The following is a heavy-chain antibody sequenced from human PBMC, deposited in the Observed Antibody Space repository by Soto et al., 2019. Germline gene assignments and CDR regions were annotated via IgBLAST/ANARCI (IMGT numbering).Heavy chain of an antibody. CDR2: ISYDGSNK. CDR3: AKDSLHTLGY. CDR1: GFTFSSYG. D-gene: IGHD4-4*01. Sequence: QVQLVESGGGVVQPGRSLRLSCAASGFTFSSYGMHWVRQAPGKGLEWVAVISYDGSNKYYADSVKGRFTISRDNSKNTLYLQMNSLRAEDTAVYYCAKDSLHTLGYWGRGTLVTVSS. J-gene: IGHJ4*02. V-gene: IGHV3-30*18.